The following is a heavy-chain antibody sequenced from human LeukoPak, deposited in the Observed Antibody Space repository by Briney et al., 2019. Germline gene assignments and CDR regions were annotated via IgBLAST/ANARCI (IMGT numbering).Heavy chain of an antibody. CDR2: IYPGDPDT. D-gene: IGHD1-14*01. J-gene: IGHJ4*02. CDR3: ARHLGPELVDY. V-gene: IGHV5-51*01. Sequence: GESLKISCKGSGYSFNTYWIGWVRQMPGKGLEWMGIIYPGDPDTKYSPSFQGQVTISADKSISTAYLQWSSLKASDTAMYYCARHLGPELVDYWGQGTLVTVSS. CDR1: GYSFNTYW.